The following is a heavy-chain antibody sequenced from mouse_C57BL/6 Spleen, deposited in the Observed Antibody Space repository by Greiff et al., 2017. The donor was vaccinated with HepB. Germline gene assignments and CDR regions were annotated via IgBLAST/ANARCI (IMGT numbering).Heavy chain of an antibody. CDR2: ISSGGSYT. CDR3: ARHDGYLDY. V-gene: IGHV5-6*02. Sequence: DVMLVESGGDLVKPGGSLKLSCAASGFTFSSYGMSWVRQTPDKRLEWVATISSGGSYTYYPDSVKGRFTISRDNAKNTLYLQMSSLKSEDTAMYYCARHDGYLDYWGQGTTLTVSS. CDR1: GFTFSSYG. J-gene: IGHJ2*01. D-gene: IGHD1-1*01.